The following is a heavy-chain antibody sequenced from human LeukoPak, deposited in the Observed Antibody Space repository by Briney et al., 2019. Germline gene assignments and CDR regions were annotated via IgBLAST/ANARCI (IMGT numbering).Heavy chain of an antibody. D-gene: IGHD3-22*01. CDR1: GFTFSSYE. J-gene: IGHJ5*02. CDR3: ARGESSGPNWFDP. V-gene: IGHV3-48*03. CDR2: ISSSGSTI. Sequence: GGSLRLACAASGFTFSSYEMNWVRQAPGKGLEWVSYISSSGSTIYYADSVKGRFTISRDNAKNSLYLQMNSLRAEDTAVYYCARGESSGPNWFDPWGQGTLVTVSS.